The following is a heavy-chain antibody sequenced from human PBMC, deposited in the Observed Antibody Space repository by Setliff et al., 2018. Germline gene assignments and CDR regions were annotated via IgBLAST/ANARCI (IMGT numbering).Heavy chain of an antibody. D-gene: IGHD3-22*01. Sequence: GGSLRLSCAASGFTFSSYWMSWVRQAPGKGLEWVANIKKQDGSEKYYVDSVKGRFTISRDNAKNSLYLQMNSLGAEDTALYYCARAHRYFSDTSGYFYDQGRSAFDVWGQGTMVTVSS. CDR2: IKKQDGSEK. CDR1: GFTFSSYW. V-gene: IGHV3-7*03. J-gene: IGHJ3*01. CDR3: ARAHRYFSDTSGYFYDQGRSAFDV.